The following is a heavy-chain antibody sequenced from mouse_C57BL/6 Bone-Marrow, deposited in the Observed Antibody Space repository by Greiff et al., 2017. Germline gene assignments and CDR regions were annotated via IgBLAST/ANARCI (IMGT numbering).Heavy chain of an antibody. J-gene: IGHJ4*01. CDR2: ISPGSGST. CDR3: AREGVVADYYAMDY. V-gene: IGHV1-55*01. Sequence: QVQLQQPGAELVKPGASVKMSCKASGYTFTSYWITWVKQRPGQGLEWIGDISPGSGSTNYNEKFKSKATLTVDTSSSTAYMQLSSLTSEDSAVYYGAREGVVADYYAMDYWGQGTSVTVSS. CDR1: GYTFTSYW. D-gene: IGHD1-1*01.